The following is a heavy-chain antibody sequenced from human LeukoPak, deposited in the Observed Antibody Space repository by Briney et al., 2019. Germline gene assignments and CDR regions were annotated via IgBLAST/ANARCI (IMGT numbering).Heavy chain of an antibody. CDR3: AKDILRWSFDS. J-gene: IGHJ4*02. CDR1: GFAFRRNA. D-gene: IGHD4-23*01. CDR2: LDNDDKT. Sequence: GGSLRLSCAASGFAFRRNAMAWVRQAPGKGLEGVAGLDNDDKTYYAESVRGRFTISRDISKNTISLQMTSLRGEDTAVYYCAKDILRWSFDSWGQGVLVAVSS. V-gene: IGHV3-23*01.